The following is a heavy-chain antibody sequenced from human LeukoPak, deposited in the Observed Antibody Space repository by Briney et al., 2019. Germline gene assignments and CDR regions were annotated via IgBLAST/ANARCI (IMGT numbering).Heavy chain of an antibody. J-gene: IGHJ4*02. Sequence: GGSLRLSCAASGFTFSSYEMNWVRQAPGKGLEWVSYISGSGSTIYYADSVKGRFTISRDNAKNSLYLQMNSLRAEDTAVYYCARESGYDPGLDYWGQGTLVTVSS. CDR2: ISGSGSTI. CDR3: ARESGYDPGLDY. V-gene: IGHV3-48*03. D-gene: IGHD5-12*01. CDR1: GFTFSSYE.